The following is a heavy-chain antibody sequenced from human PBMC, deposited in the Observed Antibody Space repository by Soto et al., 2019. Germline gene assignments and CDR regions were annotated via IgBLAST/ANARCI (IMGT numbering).Heavy chain of an antibody. CDR3: ARSAPYYYDSSGYFDPGQNWFDP. J-gene: IGHJ5*02. Sequence: ASVKVSCKASGYTFTSYYMHWVRQAPGQGLEWMGIINPSGGSTSYAQKFQGRVTMTRDTSTSTVYMELSSLRSEDTAVYYCARSAPYYYDSSGYFDPGQNWFDPWGQGTLVTVSS. V-gene: IGHV1-46*01. CDR2: INPSGGST. CDR1: GYTFTSYY. D-gene: IGHD3-22*01.